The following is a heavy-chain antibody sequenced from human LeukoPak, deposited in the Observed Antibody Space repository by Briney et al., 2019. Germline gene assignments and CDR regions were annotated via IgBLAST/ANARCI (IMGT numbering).Heavy chain of an antibody. CDR1: GGTFSSYA. V-gene: IGHV1-69*13. Sequence: SVKVSCKASGGTFSSYAISWVRQAPGQGLELMGGIIPIFGTANYAQKFQGRVTITADESTSTAYMELSSLRSEDTAVYYCARGVVGQLWDTYFDYWGQGTLVTVSS. D-gene: IGHD5-18*01. J-gene: IGHJ4*02. CDR3: ARGVVGQLWDTYFDY. CDR2: IIPIFGTA.